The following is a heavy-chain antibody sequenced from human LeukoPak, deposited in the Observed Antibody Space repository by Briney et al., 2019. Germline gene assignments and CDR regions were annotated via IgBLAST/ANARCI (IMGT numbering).Heavy chain of an antibody. Sequence: ASVKVSCKASGYTFTSYGISWVRQAPGQGLEWMGWISAYNGNTNYAQKLQGRVTMTTDTSTSTAYMELRSLRSDDTAVYYCARDSKESGPLISYSYGHHDAFDIWGQGTMVTVSS. CDR3: ARDSKESGPLISYSYGHHDAFDI. CDR1: GYTFTSYG. J-gene: IGHJ3*02. CDR2: ISAYNGNT. V-gene: IGHV1-18*01. D-gene: IGHD5-18*01.